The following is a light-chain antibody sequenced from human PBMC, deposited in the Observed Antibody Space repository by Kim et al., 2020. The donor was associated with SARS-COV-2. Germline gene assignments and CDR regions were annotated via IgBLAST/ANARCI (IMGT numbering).Light chain of an antibody. Sequence: SYELTQPPSVSVSPGQTASITCSGDRLGNKYVFWYQQKSGQSPVLVIYEDKKRPSGIPERFSGSNSGNTATLTISGTQTVDEADYYCQAWDSSIVVFGGG. J-gene: IGLJ2*01. CDR3: QAWDSSIVV. CDR2: EDK. CDR1: RLGNKY. V-gene: IGLV3-1*01.